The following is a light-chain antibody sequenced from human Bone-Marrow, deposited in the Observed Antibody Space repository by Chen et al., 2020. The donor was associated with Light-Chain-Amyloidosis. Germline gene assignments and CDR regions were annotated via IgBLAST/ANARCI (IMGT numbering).Light chain of an antibody. Sequence: DIQMTQSPSSLSASVGDRVTITCQASQDIKKFLNWYQQKPGKAPELLIYYASDLNTGVPSRFSGSGSGTHFTFTISSLQPEDVATYFCQQLDSVPRTFGPGTKLEIK. CDR3: QQLDSVPRT. J-gene: IGKJ2*02. CDR2: YAS. CDR1: QDIKKF. V-gene: IGKV1-33*01.